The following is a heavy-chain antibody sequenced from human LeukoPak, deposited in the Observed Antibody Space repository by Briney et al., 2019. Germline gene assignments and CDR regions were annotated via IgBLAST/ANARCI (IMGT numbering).Heavy chain of an antibody. CDR2: IYYSGGT. V-gene: IGHV4-59*01. CDR3: ARVRKRTCSGGSCYSVEYFQH. CDR1: GGSISSYY. Sequence: SETLSLTCTVSGGSISSYYWSWIRQPPGKGLEWIGYIYYSGGTNYNPSLKCRVTISVDTSKNQFSLKLSSVTAADTAVYYCARVRKRTCSGGSCYSVEYFQHWGQGTLVTVSS. J-gene: IGHJ1*01. D-gene: IGHD2-15*01.